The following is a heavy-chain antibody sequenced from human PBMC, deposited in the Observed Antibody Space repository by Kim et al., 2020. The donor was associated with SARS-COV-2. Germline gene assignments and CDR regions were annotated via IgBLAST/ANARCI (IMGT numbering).Heavy chain of an antibody. CDR1: GYTFTSYY. Sequence: ASVKVSCKASGYTFTSYYMHWVRQAPGQGLEWMGIINPSGGSTSYAQKFQGRVTMTRDTSTSTVYMELSSLRSEDTAVYYCARAQAEFDHYDSRGYPLGNFDYWGQGTLVTVSS. D-gene: IGHD3-22*01. CDR2: INPSGGST. CDR3: ARAQAEFDHYDSRGYPLGNFDY. V-gene: IGHV1-46*01. J-gene: IGHJ4*02.